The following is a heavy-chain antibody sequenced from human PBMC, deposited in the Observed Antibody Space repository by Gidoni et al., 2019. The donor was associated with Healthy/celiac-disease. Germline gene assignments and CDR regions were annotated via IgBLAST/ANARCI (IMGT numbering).Heavy chain of an antibody. V-gene: IGHV4-34*01. D-gene: IGHD4-17*01. CDR1: GGSFSGYY. CDR3: ARRTTVVTGDY. Sequence: QVQLQQWGAGLLKPSETLYLTCAVYGGSFSGYYWSWIRQPPGKGLEWIGEINHSGSTNYNPSLKSRVTISVDTSKNQFSLKLSSLTAADTAVYYCARRTTVVTGDYWGQGTLVTVSS. CDR2: INHSGST. J-gene: IGHJ4*02.